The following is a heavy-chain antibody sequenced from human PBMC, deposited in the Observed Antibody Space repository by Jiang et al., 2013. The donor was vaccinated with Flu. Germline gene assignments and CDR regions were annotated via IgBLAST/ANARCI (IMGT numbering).Heavy chain of an antibody. J-gene: IGHJ4*02. Sequence: GKGLEWVANIKQDGSEKYYVDSVKGRFTISRDNAKNSLYLQMNSLRAEDTAVYYCARDLRSSGYSPYWGQGTLVTVSS. D-gene: IGHD3-22*01. CDR3: ARDLRSSGYSPY. CDR2: IKQDGSEK. V-gene: IGHV3-7*03.